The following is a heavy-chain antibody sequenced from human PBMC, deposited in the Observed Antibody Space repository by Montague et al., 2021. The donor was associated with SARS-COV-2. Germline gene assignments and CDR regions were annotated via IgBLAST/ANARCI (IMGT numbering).Heavy chain of an antibody. Sequence: TLSLTCTVSGGSISSGGYYWSWIRQHPGKGLEWIGYIYYSGSTHYNPSLKSRVTISVDTSKNQFSLKLSSVTAADTAVYYCARALSITIFGVVGSFDCWGQGTLVTVSS. CDR1: GGSISSGGYY. J-gene: IGHJ4*02. D-gene: IGHD3-3*01. CDR3: ARALSITIFGVVGSFDC. V-gene: IGHV4-31*03. CDR2: IYYSGST.